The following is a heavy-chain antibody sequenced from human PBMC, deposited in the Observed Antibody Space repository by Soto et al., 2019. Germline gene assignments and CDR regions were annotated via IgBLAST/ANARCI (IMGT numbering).Heavy chain of an antibody. J-gene: IGHJ4*02. CDR2: IAEDGSKK. CDR1: VFNFSTYY. CDR3: VRGGAALPH. Sequence: GGSLRLSCASSVFNFSTYYMGCVRHSPGKWLEWVANIAEDGSKKDYADSVKGRFTVSRDNADNSLHLQMHSLRVEDTALYYCVRGGAALPHWGQGAWVNVSS. V-gene: IGHV3-7*01. D-gene: IGHD1-26*01.